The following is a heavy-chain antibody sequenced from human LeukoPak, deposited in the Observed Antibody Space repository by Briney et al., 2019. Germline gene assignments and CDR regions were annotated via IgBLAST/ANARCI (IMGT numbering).Heavy chain of an antibody. CDR2: ISGRSSYI. Sequence: GGSLRLSCAASGFTFSSYSMNWVRQAPGKGLEWVSSISGRSSYIYYADSVKGRFTVSRDNAKNSLYLQMNSLRAEDTAVYYCARDYDSSGSHTVWGQGTLVTVSS. D-gene: IGHD3-22*01. V-gene: IGHV3-21*01. J-gene: IGHJ4*02. CDR3: ARDYDSSGSHTV. CDR1: GFTFSSYS.